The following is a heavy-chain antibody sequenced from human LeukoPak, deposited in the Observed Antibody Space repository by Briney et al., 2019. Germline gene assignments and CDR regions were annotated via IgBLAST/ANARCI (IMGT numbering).Heavy chain of an antibody. D-gene: IGHD6-13*01. Sequence: ASVKVSCKASGYTFTGYYMHWVRQAPGQGPEWMGRINPNSGGTNYAQKFQGRVTMTRDMSISTAYMELSRLRSDDTAVYYCARDFGSSWYSYYYGMDVWGQGTTVTVSS. V-gene: IGHV1-2*06. CDR2: INPNSGGT. CDR1: GYTFTGYY. CDR3: ARDFGSSWYSYYYGMDV. J-gene: IGHJ6*02.